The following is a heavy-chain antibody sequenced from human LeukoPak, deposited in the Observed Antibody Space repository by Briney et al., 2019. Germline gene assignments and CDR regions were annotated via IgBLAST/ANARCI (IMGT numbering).Heavy chain of an antibody. CDR1: GFSFSSYA. CDR2: ISGSGDSI. J-gene: IGHJ4*02. Sequence: GGSLRLSCAASGFSFSSYAMSWVRQAPGKGLEWVSVISGSGDSIYYGDAVKGRFTISRDNSKNTLYLQMNSLEAEDTAVYYCASEARNRRELLDYWGQGTLVTVSS. V-gene: IGHV3-23*01. CDR3: ASEARNRRELLDY. D-gene: IGHD1-14*01.